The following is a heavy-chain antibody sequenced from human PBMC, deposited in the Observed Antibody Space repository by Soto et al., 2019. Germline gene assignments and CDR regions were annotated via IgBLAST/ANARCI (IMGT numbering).Heavy chain of an antibody. Sequence: EVQLLESGGGLVQPGGSLRLSCAASGFTFSTYAMSWVRQAPGKGLEWVSAISGSGGSTYYADSVKGRFTISRDNSKNTLYLQMNSLRAEDTAVYYCAKGRRARHSSGWDAFDIWGQGTMVTVSS. D-gene: IGHD6-19*01. V-gene: IGHV3-23*01. CDR2: ISGSGGST. CDR1: GFTFSTYA. J-gene: IGHJ3*02. CDR3: AKGRRARHSSGWDAFDI.